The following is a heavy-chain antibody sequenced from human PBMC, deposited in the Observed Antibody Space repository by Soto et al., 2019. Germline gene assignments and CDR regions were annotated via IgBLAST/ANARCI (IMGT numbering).Heavy chain of an antibody. CDR1: GFFISSGNY. CDR2: IFHGGNT. V-gene: IGHV4-38-2*01. D-gene: IGHD2-15*01. J-gene: IGHJ3*01. Sequence: ETRSVTCGVSGFFISSGNYWSWIRKPPGKGLEWIGSIFHGGNTYYNPSLKSRVTISVDMSKNQFSLKLNSVTAADTAVYYCARARWYDAFDVWGQGTVVTVSS. CDR3: ARARWYDAFDV.